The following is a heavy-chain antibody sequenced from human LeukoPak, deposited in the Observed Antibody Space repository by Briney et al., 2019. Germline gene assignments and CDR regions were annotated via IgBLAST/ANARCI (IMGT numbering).Heavy chain of an antibody. CDR1: GFTFSNAW. J-gene: IGHJ4*02. V-gene: IGHV3-15*01. CDR2: IKSKTDGGTT. Sequence: GESLKISCAASGFTFSNAWMSWVRQAPGKGLEWVGRIKSKTDGGTTDYAAPVKGRFTISRDDSKNTLYLQMNSLKTEDTAVYYCTTDPDCSGGSCYPVGYFDYWGQGTLVTVSS. CDR3: TTDPDCSGGSCYPVGYFDY. D-gene: IGHD2-15*01.